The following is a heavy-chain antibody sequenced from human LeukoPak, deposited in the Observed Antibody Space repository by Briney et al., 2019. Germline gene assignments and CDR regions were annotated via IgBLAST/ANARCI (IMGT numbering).Heavy chain of an antibody. Sequence: GGSLRLSCAVSGFSVSSYGMSWVRQAPGKGLEWVSAITVSGDTTYYADSVKGRFIISRDNSKNTLYLQMNSLRAEDTAVYYCAQGYSSGWFPYWGEGTLVTVSS. J-gene: IGHJ4*02. CDR2: ITVSGDTT. CDR3: AQGYSSGWFPY. D-gene: IGHD6-19*01. V-gene: IGHV3-23*01. CDR1: GFSVSSYG.